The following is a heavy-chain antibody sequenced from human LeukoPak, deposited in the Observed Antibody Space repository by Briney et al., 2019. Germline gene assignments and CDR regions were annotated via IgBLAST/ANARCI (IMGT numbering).Heavy chain of an antibody. CDR2: VYYNGDI. CDR1: GVPISTYY. J-gene: IGHJ6*03. D-gene: IGHD3-3*01. Sequence: SETLSLTCSVSGVPISTYYWSWIRQSPGKRLEWIAYVYYNGDIMYNPSLKSRVTISLDTSKNQFSLNMASVTAADTAVYYCARGPYYDFWSGYYMDVWGKGTTVTVSS. CDR3: ARGPYYDFWSGYYMDV. V-gene: IGHV4-59*01.